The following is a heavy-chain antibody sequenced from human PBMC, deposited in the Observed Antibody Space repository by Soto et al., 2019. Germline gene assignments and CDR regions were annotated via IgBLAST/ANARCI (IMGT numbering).Heavy chain of an antibody. CDR2: ISSNSDTI. V-gene: IGHV3-9*02. CDR1: GFTADDYA. D-gene: IGHD4-17*01. CDR3: AKDMKRGGMTTIHYFDS. J-gene: IGHJ4*02. Sequence: DVQLVESGGGLVQPGRSLRLSCVASGFTADDYALHWVRQAPGKGLEWVSGISSNSDTIHYADSVKGRFTISRDNAKNSMFLQMTSLRPEDTAVYYCAKDMKRGGMTTIHYFDSWGQGTLVTVSS.